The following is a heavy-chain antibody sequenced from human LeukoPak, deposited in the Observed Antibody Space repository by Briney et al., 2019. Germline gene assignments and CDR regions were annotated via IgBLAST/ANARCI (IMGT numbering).Heavy chain of an antibody. V-gene: IGHV3-66*02. CDR1: GFTVSSNY. D-gene: IGHD6-19*01. CDR3: ARVDTGRGRGWVPFDY. CDR2: IYSGGST. J-gene: IGHJ4*02. Sequence: PGGSLRLSCAASGFTVSSNYMSWVRQAPGKGLEWVSVIYSGGSTYYADSVKGRFTISRDNSKNTLYLQMNSLRAEDTAVYYCARVDTGRGRGWVPFDYWGQGTLVTVSS.